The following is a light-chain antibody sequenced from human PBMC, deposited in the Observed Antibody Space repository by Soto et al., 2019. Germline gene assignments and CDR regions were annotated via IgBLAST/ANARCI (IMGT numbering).Light chain of an antibody. CDR3: QQYGSSPVT. CDR2: DAS. V-gene: IGKV3-20*01. J-gene: IGKJ5*01. Sequence: EIMLTQSPGTLSLSPGERATLSCRASQNVDSNYLAWYQQKPGQAPRIIIYDASNRATGIPARFSGSGSGTDFTLTISRLEPEDFAVYYCQQYGSSPVTFGQGTRLEIK. CDR1: QNVDSNY.